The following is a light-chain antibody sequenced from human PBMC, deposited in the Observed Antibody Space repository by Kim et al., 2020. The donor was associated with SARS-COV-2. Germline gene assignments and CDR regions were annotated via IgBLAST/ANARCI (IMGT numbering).Light chain of an antibody. V-gene: IGLV3-19*01. Sequence: SSELTQDPAVSVALGQTVRITCQGDSLRSYYASWYQQKPGQAPVLVIYGKNNRPSGIPDRFSGSSSGNTASLTITGAQAEDEAEYYCNSRDSSGNHLSVF. J-gene: IGLJ6*01. CDR2: GKN. CDR1: SLRSYY. CDR3: NSRDSSGNHLSV.